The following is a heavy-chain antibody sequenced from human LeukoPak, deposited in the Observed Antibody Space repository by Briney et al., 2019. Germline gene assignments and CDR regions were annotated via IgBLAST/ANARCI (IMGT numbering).Heavy chain of an antibody. CDR1: GGSISSSSYY. CDR3: ARAREVPAATTWWFDP. J-gene: IGHJ5*02. D-gene: IGHD2-2*01. Sequence: SETLSLTRTVSGGSISSSSYYWGWIRQPPGKGLEWIGSIYYSGSTYYNPSLKSRVTISVDTSKNQFSLKLSSVTAADTAVYYCARAREVPAATTWWFDPWGQGTLVTVSS. CDR2: IYYSGST. V-gene: IGHV4-39*07.